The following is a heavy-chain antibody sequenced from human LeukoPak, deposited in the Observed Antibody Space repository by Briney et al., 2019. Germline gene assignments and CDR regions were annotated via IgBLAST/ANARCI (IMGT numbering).Heavy chain of an antibody. D-gene: IGHD1-26*01. V-gene: IGHV3-23*01. Sequence: GGSLRLSCAASGFTFSSYAMTWVRQAPGKGLEWVSIISGSGGSTSYADSVKGRFTISRDNSKNTLYLQVNSLRAEDTAVYYCAKRIGGIYVFDIWGQGTMVTVSS. CDR2: ISGSGGST. J-gene: IGHJ3*02. CDR1: GFTFSSYA. CDR3: AKRIGGIYVFDI.